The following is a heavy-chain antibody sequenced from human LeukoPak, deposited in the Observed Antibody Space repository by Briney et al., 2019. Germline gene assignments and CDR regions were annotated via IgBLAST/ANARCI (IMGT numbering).Heavy chain of an antibody. CDR2: ISNSHSPI. CDR1: GFNLSAYS. Sequence: PGGSLRLSCGSSGFNLSAYSMNWVRQAPGKGLEWVSYISNSHSPIYYADSVKGRFTISRDNAKNSLYLQMNSLRAEDTAVYYCAKGYDILTRGYFDHWGQGTLVTVSS. D-gene: IGHD3-9*01. CDR3: AKGYDILTRGYFDH. V-gene: IGHV3-48*04. J-gene: IGHJ4*02.